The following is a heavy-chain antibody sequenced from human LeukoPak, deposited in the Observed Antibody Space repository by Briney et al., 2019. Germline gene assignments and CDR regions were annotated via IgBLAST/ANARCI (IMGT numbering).Heavy chain of an antibody. V-gene: IGHV1-18*01. CDR3: ARGYCSGGSCYYYFDY. D-gene: IGHD2-15*01. CDR2: ISAYNGNT. CDR1: GYTFTSYG. J-gene: IGHJ4*02. Sequence: ASVKVSCKASGYTFTSYGISWVRQAPGQGLEWMGWISAYNGNTNYAQKLQGRVTMTTDTSASTAYMELRSPRSDDTAVYYCARGYCSGGSCYYYFDYWGQGTLVTVSS.